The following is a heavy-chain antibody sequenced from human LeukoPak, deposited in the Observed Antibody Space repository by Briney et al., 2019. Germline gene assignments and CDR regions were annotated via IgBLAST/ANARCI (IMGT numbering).Heavy chain of an antibody. Sequence: ASVKVSCKASGYTFTDYYIHWMRQAPGQGLEWMGWINPGNGGTNYAQKFQGRVTMTRDTSISTAYMELSSLRSEDTAVYYCATVTIVVGAHYYYGMDVWGQGTTVTVSS. CDR3: ATVTIVVGAHYYYGMDV. CDR2: INPGNGGT. CDR1: GYTFTDYY. D-gene: IGHD2-2*01. J-gene: IGHJ6*02. V-gene: IGHV1-2*02.